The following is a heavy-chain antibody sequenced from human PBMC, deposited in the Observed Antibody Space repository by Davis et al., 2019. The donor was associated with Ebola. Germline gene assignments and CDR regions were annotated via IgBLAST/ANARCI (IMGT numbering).Heavy chain of an antibody. J-gene: IGHJ4*02. D-gene: IGHD1-26*01. CDR3: ARGDRGSYVAGC. Sequence: SETLSLTCAVYGGSFSGYYWSWIRQPPGKGLEWIGYIYYSGSTYYNPSLKSRVTISVDTSKNQFSLKLSSVTAADTAVYYCARGDRGSYVAGCWGQGTLVTVSS. CDR1: GGSFSGYY. V-gene: IGHV4-34*01. CDR2: IYYSGST.